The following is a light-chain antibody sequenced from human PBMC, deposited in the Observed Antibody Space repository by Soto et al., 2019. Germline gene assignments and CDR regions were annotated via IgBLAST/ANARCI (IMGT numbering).Light chain of an antibody. J-gene: IGKJ2*01. CDR1: QSVSTN. Sequence: EIVMTQSPATLSVSPGERATLSCRASQSVSTNLAWYQQIPGQAPRLLIYGASTRSTCIPARFSGSGSGTEFTLTISSLQSEDFAVYYCQHYTILPFFGQGTNLEIK. V-gene: IGKV3-15*01. CDR2: GAS. CDR3: QHYTILPF.